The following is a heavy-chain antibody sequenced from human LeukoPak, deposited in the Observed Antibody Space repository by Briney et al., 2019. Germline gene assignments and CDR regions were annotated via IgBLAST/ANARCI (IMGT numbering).Heavy chain of an antibody. Sequence: GGSLRLSCAASGFTFSSYAMSWVRQAPGKGLEWVSGISGSGGSTYYADSVKGRFTISRDKSKNTLYLQMNSLRAEDTAVYYCAKRGTYYYGSGSYWTSDYWGQGTLVTISS. CDR2: ISGSGGST. CDR1: GFTFSSYA. D-gene: IGHD3-10*01. J-gene: IGHJ4*02. V-gene: IGHV3-23*01. CDR3: AKRGTYYYGSGSYWTSDY.